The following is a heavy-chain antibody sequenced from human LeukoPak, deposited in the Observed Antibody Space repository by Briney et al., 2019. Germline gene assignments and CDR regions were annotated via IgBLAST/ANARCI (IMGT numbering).Heavy chain of an antibody. CDR3: ASSIVVVTAILF. CDR1: RFTFSSYW. J-gene: IGHJ4*02. Sequence: GGSLRLSCAASRFTFSSYWMSWVRQAPGKGLEWVANIKQDGSEKYYVDSVRGRFTISRDNAKKSVYLQMNNLRAEDTAVYYCASSIVVVTAILFWGQGTLVTVSS. D-gene: IGHD2-21*02. V-gene: IGHV3-7*01. CDR2: IKQDGSEK.